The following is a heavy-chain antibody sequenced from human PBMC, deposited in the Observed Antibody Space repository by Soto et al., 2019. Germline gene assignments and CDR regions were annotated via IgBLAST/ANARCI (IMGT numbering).Heavy chain of an antibody. CDR3: ARSRYDDSGHSGFDP. V-gene: IGHV4-30-4*01. CDR1: GGSISSADYY. D-gene: IGHD3-22*01. Sequence: QVHLQESGPGLVKPSQTLSLTCTVSGGSISSADYYWNWIRQPPGKGLEWIGYIYNTGSTHYNPSLKTPLKSRVTISIDTSKNQFSLKLTSVTAADTAISYCARSRYDDSGHSGFDPWGQGTLVTVSS. CDR2: IYNTGST. J-gene: IGHJ5*02.